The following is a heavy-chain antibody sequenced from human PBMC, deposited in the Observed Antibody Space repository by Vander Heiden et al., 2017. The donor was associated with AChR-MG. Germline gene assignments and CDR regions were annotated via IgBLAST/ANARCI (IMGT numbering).Heavy chain of an antibody. V-gene: IGHV5-51*01. J-gene: IGHJ4*02. CDR2: IYPGDSDT. D-gene: IGHD2-2*01. CDR3: ARQAGYCSSTSCYQSFDY. Sequence: EVQLVQSGAAVKKPGEYLRISCKGSGHSFPSYWIGWVRQMPGKGLEWMGIIYPGDSDTRYSPSFQGQVTISADKSISTAYLQWSSLKASDTAMYYCARQAGYCSSTSCYQSFDYWGQGTLVTVSS. CDR1: GHSFPSYW.